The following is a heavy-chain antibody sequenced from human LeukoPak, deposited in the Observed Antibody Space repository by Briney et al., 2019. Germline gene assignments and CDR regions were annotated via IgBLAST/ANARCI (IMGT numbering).Heavy chain of an antibody. CDR1: EYTFTSYD. Sequence: ASVKVSCKASEYTFTSYDINWVRQATGQGLEWMGWMNPNSGNTGYAQKFQGRVTMTRNTSISTAYMELSSLRSEDTAVYYCARVRRWSTMVRGVIITRSTNYYYGMDVWGQGTTVTVSS. D-gene: IGHD3-10*01. V-gene: IGHV1-8*01. CDR3: ARVRRWSTMVRGVIITRSTNYYYGMDV. CDR2: MNPNSGNT. J-gene: IGHJ6*02.